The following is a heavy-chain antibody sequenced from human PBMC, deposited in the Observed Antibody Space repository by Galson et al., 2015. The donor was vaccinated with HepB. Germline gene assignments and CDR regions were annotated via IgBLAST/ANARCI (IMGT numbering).Heavy chain of an antibody. J-gene: IGHJ4*02. D-gene: IGHD5-18*01. V-gene: IGHV1-18*04. CDR1: GYTFTSYG. Sequence: SVKVSCKASGYTFTSYGISWVRQAPGQGLEWMGWISAYNGNTNYAQKLQGRVTMTTDTSTSTAYMELRSLRSDDTAVYCCARDRDTAMVHYFDYWGQGTLFTVSS. CDR3: ARDRDTAMVHYFDY. CDR2: ISAYNGNT.